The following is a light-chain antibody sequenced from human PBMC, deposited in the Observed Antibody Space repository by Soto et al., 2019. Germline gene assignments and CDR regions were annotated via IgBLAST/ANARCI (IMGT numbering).Light chain of an antibody. V-gene: IGKV1-5*01. Sequence: DIQMTQSPSTASASVGDGVTITCRASQSISTWLAWYQQKPGKAPKLLIYDASTLESGVPSGFSGSGSGTEFTLTISSLQPDDFATYYCQQYNSYPSTFGQGTKLEIK. CDR3: QQYNSYPST. J-gene: IGKJ2*01. CDR1: QSISTW. CDR2: DAS.